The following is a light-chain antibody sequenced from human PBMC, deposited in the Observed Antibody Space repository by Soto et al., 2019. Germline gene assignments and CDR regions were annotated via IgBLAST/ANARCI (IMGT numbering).Light chain of an antibody. CDR3: QQYNNWPPLT. Sequence: EIVMTQSPATLSVTAGERATLSCMASQSVSGNLAWYQQKPGQAPRLLIYGASTRATGIPARFSGSGSGTEFTLTISSLQSEDFAVYYCQQYNNWPPLTFGGGTKVEIK. V-gene: IGKV3-15*01. J-gene: IGKJ4*01. CDR1: QSVSGN. CDR2: GAS.